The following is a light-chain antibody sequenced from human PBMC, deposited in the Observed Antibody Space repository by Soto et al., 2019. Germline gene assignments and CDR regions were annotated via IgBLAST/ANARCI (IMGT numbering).Light chain of an antibody. V-gene: IGKV3-15*01. J-gene: IGKJ1*01. CDR3: QHYNNWPLT. CDR2: GAS. Sequence: EIVLTQSPATVSVSPGERASLSCRASQSVSSNLAWYQQSPGQPPRLLIYGASARATGVPARFSGSGSGTDFTLTISSLQSEEFALYYCQHYNNWPLTFGQGTKVDIK. CDR1: QSVSSN.